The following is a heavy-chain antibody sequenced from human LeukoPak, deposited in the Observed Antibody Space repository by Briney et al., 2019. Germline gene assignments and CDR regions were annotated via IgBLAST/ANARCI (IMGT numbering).Heavy chain of an antibody. V-gene: IGHV1-46*01. CDR2: INPSGGST. Sequence: ASVKVSCKASGYTFTSYYMHWVRQAPGQGLEWMGIINPSGGSTGYAQKFQGRVTMTRDTSTSTVYMELSSLRSEDTAVYYRAREKMAYSSGWDYYYYYGMDVWGQGTTVTVSS. J-gene: IGHJ6*02. CDR3: AREKMAYSSGWDYYYYYGMDV. D-gene: IGHD6-19*01. CDR1: GYTFTSYY.